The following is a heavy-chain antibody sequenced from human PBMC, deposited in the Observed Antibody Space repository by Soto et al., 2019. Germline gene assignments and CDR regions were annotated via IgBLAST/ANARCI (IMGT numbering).Heavy chain of an antibody. D-gene: IGHD2-21*02. CDR1: GFTFSSYA. V-gene: IGHV3-30-3*01. J-gene: IGHJ4*02. CDR2: ISYDGSNK. Sequence: VGSLRLSCAASGFTFSSYAMHWVRQAPGKGLEWVAVISYDGSNKYYADSVKGRFTISRDNSKNTLYLQMNSLRAEDTAVYYCARDKESTVVTPPDYWGQGTLVTVSS. CDR3: ARDKESTVVTPPDY.